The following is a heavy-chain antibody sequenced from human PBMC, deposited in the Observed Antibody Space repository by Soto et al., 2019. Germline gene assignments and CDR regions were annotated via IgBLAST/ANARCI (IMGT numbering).Heavy chain of an antibody. CDR3: ASGRGYYYDSSGSRSFDY. V-gene: IGHV3-48*02. CDR1: GFTFSSYS. D-gene: IGHD3-22*01. CDR2: ISSSSSTI. Sequence: SLRLSCAASGFTFSSYSMNWVRQAPGKGLEWVSYISSSSSTIYYADSVKGRFTISRDNAKNSLYLQMNSLRDEDTAVYYCASGRGYYYDSSGSRSFDYWGQGTLVTVSS. J-gene: IGHJ4*02.